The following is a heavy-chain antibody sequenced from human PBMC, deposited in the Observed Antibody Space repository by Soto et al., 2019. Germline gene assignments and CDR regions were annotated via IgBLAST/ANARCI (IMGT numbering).Heavy chain of an antibody. CDR2: INPSGGST. Sequence: EVQLLESGGGLVQPGGSLRLSCAASGFTFKTYAMSWVRQAPGKGLEWVSTINPSGGSTYYPDSVKGRFTISRDNSKDTLYLQMDSLRADDTDVYYCAKGANYYGIFDYWGQGTLVTVSS. J-gene: IGHJ4*02. D-gene: IGHD3-22*01. CDR1: GFTFKTYA. CDR3: AKGANYYGIFDY. V-gene: IGHV3-23*01.